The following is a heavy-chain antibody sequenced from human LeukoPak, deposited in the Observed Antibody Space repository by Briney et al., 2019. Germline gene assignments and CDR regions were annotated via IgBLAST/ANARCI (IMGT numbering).Heavy chain of an antibody. CDR1: GFTFSSYG. CDR2: IWYDGSNK. V-gene: IGHV3-33*01. D-gene: IGHD5-18*01. J-gene: IGHJ4*02. Sequence: GGSLRLSCAASGFTFSSYGMHWVRQAPGKGLEWVAVIWYDGSNKYYADPVKGRFTISRDNSKNTLYLQMNSLRAEDTAVYYCARGEGVDTAPVLDYWGQGTLVTVSS. CDR3: ARGEGVDTAPVLDY.